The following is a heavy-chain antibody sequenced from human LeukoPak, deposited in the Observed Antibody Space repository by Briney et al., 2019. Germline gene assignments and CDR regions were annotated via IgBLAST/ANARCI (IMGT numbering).Heavy chain of an antibody. D-gene: IGHD3-10*01. CDR3: AKRASGSGTSLYYFDY. Sequence: GGSLRLSCAASGFTFSSYAMSWVRQAPGKGLEWVSVISNSGGSTFYADSVKGRFTISRDNSKNPLYLQMNSLRAEDTAVYYCAKRASGSGTSLYYFDYWGQGTLVTVSS. CDR1: GFTFSSYA. V-gene: IGHV3-23*01. CDR2: ISNSGGST. J-gene: IGHJ4*02.